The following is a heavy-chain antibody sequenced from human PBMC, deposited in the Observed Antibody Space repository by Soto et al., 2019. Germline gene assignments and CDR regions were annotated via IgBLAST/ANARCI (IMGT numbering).Heavy chain of an antibody. D-gene: IGHD3-16*02. CDR3: AHSTIWGSYRSPFHS. Sequence: QITLKESGPTLVKPTQTLTLTCAFSGFSLNITGMGVGWIRQPPGKALEWLALIYWDDDRRYSPSLKSRLTFSRATSKAQVVLTMTNMDPVDTATYYCAHSTIWGSYRSPFHSWGQGTLVTVSS. V-gene: IGHV2-5*02. CDR1: GFSLNITGMG. J-gene: IGHJ4*02. CDR2: IYWDDDR.